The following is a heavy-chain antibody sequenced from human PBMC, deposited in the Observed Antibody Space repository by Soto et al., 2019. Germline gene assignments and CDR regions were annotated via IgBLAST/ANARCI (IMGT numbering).Heavy chain of an antibody. CDR3: ARRGGIDH. CDR1: GFIFNNYW. Sequence: EVQMVESGGGLVQPGGSLRLACAASGFIFNNYWMHWVRQVPGKGLMWVSRIQSDGSSIDYADSVKGRYTISRDNARNTVYLQMNSLRVAATAVYYCARRGGIDHWVQGTLVTVSS. J-gene: IGHJ4*02. CDR2: IQSDGSSI. V-gene: IGHV3-74*01. D-gene: IGHD5-12*01.